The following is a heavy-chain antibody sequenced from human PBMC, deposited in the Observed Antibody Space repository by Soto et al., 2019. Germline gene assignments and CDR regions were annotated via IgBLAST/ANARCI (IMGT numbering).Heavy chain of an antibody. CDR2: ILGSGGT. CDR3: TKSSGGSSSVGMDY. CDR1: GFSFSKYA. D-gene: IGHD6-6*01. J-gene: IGHJ4*02. Sequence: LRLSCAASGFSFSKYAMMWVRQAPGKGLEWVAGILGSGGTYHADSVKGRFTISRDNSRDTLSLQMTALRTEDSSIYYCTKSSGGSSSVGMDYWGQGTRVTVSS. V-gene: IGHV3-23*01.